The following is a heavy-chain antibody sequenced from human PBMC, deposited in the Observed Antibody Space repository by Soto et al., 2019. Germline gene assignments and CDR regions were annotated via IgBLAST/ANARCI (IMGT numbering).Heavy chain of an antibody. CDR2: IYHSGNT. D-gene: IGHD3-10*01. V-gene: IGHV4-30-2*01. CDR3: ARDGVGYGSGSFDY. Sequence: QLQLQESGSGLVKPSQTLSLTCAVSGGSISSGGYSWSWIRQPPGKGLEWIGYIYHSGNTYYNPSRKSLVTLSVDRSKNQFSLKLSSVTAADTAVYYCARDGVGYGSGSFDYWGQGTPVTVSS. CDR1: GGSISSGGYS. J-gene: IGHJ4*02.